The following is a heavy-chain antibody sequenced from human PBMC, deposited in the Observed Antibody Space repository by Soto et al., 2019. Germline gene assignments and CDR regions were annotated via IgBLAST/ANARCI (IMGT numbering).Heavy chain of an antibody. J-gene: IGHJ4*02. Sequence: IRQPPGRGLEWIGFIYYAGSTKYNPSINSRVTISVDTSKNQFSLTVTSVTASDSAMYYCALAGYNSGWYYFDYWGQGTPVTVSS. CDR3: ALAGYNSGWYYFDY. CDR2: IYYAGST. V-gene: IGHV4-59*12. D-gene: IGHD6-19*01.